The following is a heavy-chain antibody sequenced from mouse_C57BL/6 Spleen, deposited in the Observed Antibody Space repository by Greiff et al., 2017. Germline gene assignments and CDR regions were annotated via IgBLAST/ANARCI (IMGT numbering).Heavy chain of an antibody. V-gene: IGHV1-47*01. J-gene: IGHJ2*01. D-gene: IGHD2-5*01. CDR2: FHPYNDDT. CDR3: ARLDYSNYYFDY. Sequence: QVQLKESGAELVKPGASVKMSCKASGYTFTTYPIEWMKQNHGKSLEWIGNFHPYNDDTKYNEKFKGKATLTVEKSSSTVYLELSRLTSDDSAVYYCARLDYSNYYFDYWGQGTTLTVSS. CDR1: GYTFTTYP.